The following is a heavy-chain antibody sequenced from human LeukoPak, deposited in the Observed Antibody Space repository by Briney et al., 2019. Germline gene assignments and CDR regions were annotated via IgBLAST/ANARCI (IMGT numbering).Heavy chain of an antibody. CDR2: INPNSGGT. CDR3: ARDLYDYVWGSYRFDY. J-gene: IGHJ4*02. Sequence: ASVKVSCKASGYTFTGYYMHWVRQAPGQGLEWMGWINPNSGGTNYAQKFQGRVTMTRDTSISTAYMELSRLRSDDTAVYYCARDLYDYVWGSYRFDYWGQGTLVTVSS. D-gene: IGHD3-16*02. CDR1: GYTFTGYY. V-gene: IGHV1-2*02.